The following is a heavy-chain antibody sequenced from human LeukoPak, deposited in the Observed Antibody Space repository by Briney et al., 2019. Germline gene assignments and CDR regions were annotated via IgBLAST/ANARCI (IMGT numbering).Heavy chain of an antibody. CDR2: IQQDGSEK. J-gene: IGHJ4*02. V-gene: IGHV3-7*01. CDR3: ARVPENGDYSDY. CDR1: GFTSSSYW. Sequence: GGSLRLACAASGFTSSSYWMSWVSQAPGKGLEWEANIQQDGSEKFYVDSVKGRFTISRDNAKNSLYLQMNSLRAEDTAVYYCARVPENGDYSDYWGQGTLVTVSS. D-gene: IGHD4-17*01.